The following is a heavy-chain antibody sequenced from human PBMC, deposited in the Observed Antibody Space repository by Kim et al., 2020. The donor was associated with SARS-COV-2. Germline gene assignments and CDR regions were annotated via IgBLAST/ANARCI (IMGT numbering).Heavy chain of an antibody. Sequence: GGSLRLSCAASGFTFGDYAMHWVRQAPGKGLEWVSGISWNSGSIGYADSVKGRFTISRDNAKNYLYLQMNSLRAEDTALYYCTLWFGDGMDVWGQGTTVTVSS. CDR1: GFTFGDYA. CDR2: ISWNSGSI. D-gene: IGHD3-10*01. J-gene: IGHJ6*02. CDR3: TLWFGDGMDV. V-gene: IGHV3-9*01.